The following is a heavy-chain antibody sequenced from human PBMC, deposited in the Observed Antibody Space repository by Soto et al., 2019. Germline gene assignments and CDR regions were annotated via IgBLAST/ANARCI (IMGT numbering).Heavy chain of an antibody. D-gene: IGHD3-22*01. V-gene: IGHV1-3*01. CDR2: INAGNGNT. CDR1: GYTFTIYA. Sequence: GASVKVSCKASGYTFTIYAMHWVRQAPGQRLEWMGWINAGNGNTKYSQKFQGRVTITRDTSASTAYMELSSLRSEDTAVYYCARDALVRNYDSSGYDYWGQGTLVTVSS. CDR3: ARDALVRNYDSSGYDY. J-gene: IGHJ4*02.